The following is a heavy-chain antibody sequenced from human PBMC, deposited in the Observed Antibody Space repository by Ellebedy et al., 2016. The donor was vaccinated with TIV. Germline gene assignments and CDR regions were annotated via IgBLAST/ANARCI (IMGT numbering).Heavy chain of an antibody. CDR1: GYSFTNYW. CDR2: IYPGESDT. V-gene: IGHV5-51*01. J-gene: IGHJ4*02. D-gene: IGHD4-17*01. CDR3: ARQLTYGEYVAFDY. Sequence: GESLKISCKGSGYSFTNYWIGWVRQMPGKGLEWMGIIYPGESDTRYSPSFQGQVTISADKSISTAYLQWSSLKASDTAIYYCARQLTYGEYVAFDYWGQGALVTVSS.